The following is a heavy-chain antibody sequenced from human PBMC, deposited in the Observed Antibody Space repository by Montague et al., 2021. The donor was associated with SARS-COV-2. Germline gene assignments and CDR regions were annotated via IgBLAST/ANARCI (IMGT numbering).Heavy chain of an antibody. CDR2: ISSSGSTI. D-gene: IGHD3-3*01. Sequence: SLRLSCAASVFTFSRYEMNLVRQAPGKGLEWVSYISSSGSTIYYAYSVKVRFTISRNNAKNSLYLQMNSLRAEDTAVYYCARSYVLRFLEWLPYFDYWGQGTLVTVSS. J-gene: IGHJ4*02. CDR1: VFTFSRYE. V-gene: IGHV3-48*03. CDR3: ARSYVLRFLEWLPYFDY.